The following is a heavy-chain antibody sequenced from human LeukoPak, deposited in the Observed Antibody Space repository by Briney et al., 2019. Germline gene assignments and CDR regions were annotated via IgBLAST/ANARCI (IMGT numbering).Heavy chain of an antibody. V-gene: IGHV4-59*08. CDR3: ARHFTYYYDSSGYPRDAFDI. CDR1: GGSISGYY. D-gene: IGHD3-22*01. J-gene: IGHJ3*02. CDR2: IYYNGNT. Sequence: SETLSLTCTVSGGSISGYYWSWIRQSPGKGLVWIGYIYYNGNTNYNPSPKSRVTISVDMSKNQFSLKLSSVTAADTALYYCARHFTYYYDSSGYPRDAFDIWGHGTMVTVSS.